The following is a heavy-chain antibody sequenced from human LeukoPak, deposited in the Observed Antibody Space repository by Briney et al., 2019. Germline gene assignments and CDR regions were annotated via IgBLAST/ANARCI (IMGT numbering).Heavy chain of an antibody. CDR1: GFTFSSYG. J-gene: IGHJ4*02. Sequence: GGSLRLSGAASGFTFSSYGMHWVRQAPGTGLEWVAVISYDGSNKYYADSVKGRFTISRDNSKNTLYLQMNSLRAEDTAVYYCAKITGTTSEDYWGQGTLVTVSS. CDR2: ISYDGSNK. D-gene: IGHD1-7*01. V-gene: IGHV3-30*18. CDR3: AKITGTTSEDY.